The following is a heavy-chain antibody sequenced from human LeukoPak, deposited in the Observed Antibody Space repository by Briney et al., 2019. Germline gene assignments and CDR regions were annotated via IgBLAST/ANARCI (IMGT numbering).Heavy chain of an antibody. V-gene: IGHV3-30*18. CDR1: GFTFSSYG. Sequence: GRSLRLSCAASGFTFSSYGMHWVRQAPGKGLEWVAVISYDGSNKYYADSVKGRFTISRDNSKNTLYLQMNSLRAEDTAVYYCAKDRTLIAATSYYYGMDVWGQGTTVTVSS. CDR3: AKDRTLIAATSYYYGMDV. D-gene: IGHD6-13*01. J-gene: IGHJ6*02. CDR2: ISYDGSNK.